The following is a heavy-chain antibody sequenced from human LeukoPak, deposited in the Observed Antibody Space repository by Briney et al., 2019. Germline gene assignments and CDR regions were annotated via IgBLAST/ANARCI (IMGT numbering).Heavy chain of an antibody. CDR1: GFTFRSYG. D-gene: IGHD6-19*01. CDR2: ISYDGGNK. Sequence: GRSLRLSCAASGFTFRSYGMHWVRQAPGKGLEWVAVISYDGGNKYYADSVKGRFTISRDNSKNTLYLQMNSLRTEDTAVYYCAKDIGAGGQWAFNYWGQGTLVTVSS. J-gene: IGHJ4*02. CDR3: AKDIGAGGQWAFNY. V-gene: IGHV3-30*18.